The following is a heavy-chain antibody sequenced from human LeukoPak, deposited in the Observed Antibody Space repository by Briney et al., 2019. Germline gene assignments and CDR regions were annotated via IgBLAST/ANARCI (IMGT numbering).Heavy chain of an antibody. CDR1: GFNFSSYS. Sequence: GGSLRLSCAASGFNFSSYSMNWVRQAQGKGLEWVSSISSSSSYIYYADSVKGRFTISRDNAENSLYLQMNSLRAEDTAVYYCARDQGDSSGWYQGIDYWGQGTLVTVSS. CDR3: ARDQGDSSGWYQGIDY. D-gene: IGHD6-19*01. CDR2: ISSSSSYI. J-gene: IGHJ4*02. V-gene: IGHV3-21*01.